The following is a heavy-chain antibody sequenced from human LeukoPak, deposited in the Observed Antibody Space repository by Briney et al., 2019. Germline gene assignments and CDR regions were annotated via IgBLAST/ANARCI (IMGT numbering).Heavy chain of an antibody. CDR2: INHSGTT. CDR1: GGSFSYYY. J-gene: IGHJ3*02. CDR3: ARVVVTIFGVVIIRRKGDAFDI. D-gene: IGHD3-3*01. Sequence: PSETLSLTCAVYGGSFSYYYWSWIRQPPGKGLEWIGEINHSGTTNYNPSLKSRVTISVDTSKNQFSLKLSSVTAADTAVYYCARVVVTIFGVVIIRRKGDAFDIWGQGTMVTVSS. V-gene: IGHV4-34*01.